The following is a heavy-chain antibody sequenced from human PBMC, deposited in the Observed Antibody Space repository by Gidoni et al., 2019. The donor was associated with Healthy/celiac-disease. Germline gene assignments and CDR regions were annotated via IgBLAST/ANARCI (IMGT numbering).Heavy chain of an antibody. V-gene: IGHV3-21*01. CDR2: ISSSSSYI. CDR3: ARACGYSYHCYYGMDV. J-gene: IGHJ6*02. CDR1: AFTFSRYS. Sequence: EVQLVESGGGLVKPGGSLRLSCAASAFTFSRYSMNWVRQAPGKGLEWVSSISSSSSYIYYADSVKGRFTISRDNAKNSLYLQMNSLRAEDTAVYYCARACGYSYHCYYGMDVWGQGTTVTVSS. D-gene: IGHD5-18*01.